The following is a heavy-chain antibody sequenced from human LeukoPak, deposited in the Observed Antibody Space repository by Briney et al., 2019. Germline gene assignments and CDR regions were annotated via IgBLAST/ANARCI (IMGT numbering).Heavy chain of an antibody. CDR3: ARYLITGISGPFDY. CDR2: IKQDGSEK. Sequence: PGGSLRLSCAASGFTFSSYWMSWVRQAPGKGLEWVANIKQDGSEKYYVDSVKGRFTISRDKAKNSLYLQMNSLRAEDTAVYYCARYLITGISGPFDYWGQGTLATVSS. D-gene: IGHD1-20*01. V-gene: IGHV3-7*01. J-gene: IGHJ4*02. CDR1: GFTFSSYW.